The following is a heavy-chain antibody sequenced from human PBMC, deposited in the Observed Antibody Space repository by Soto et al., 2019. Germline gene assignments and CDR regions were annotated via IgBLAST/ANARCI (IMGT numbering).Heavy chain of an antibody. V-gene: IGHV4-31*03. D-gene: IGHD2-2*01. Sequence: QVQLQESGPGLVKPSQTLSLTCTVSGGSISSGGYYWSWIRQHPGKGLEWIGYIYYSGSTYYNPSLKSRVNISVDTSKNQFARKLSSVTAADTAVYYCARAAQYQYYYDGMDVWGQWTTVTVSS. CDR1: GGSISSGGYY. J-gene: IGHJ6*02. CDR2: IYYSGST. CDR3: ARAAQYQYYYDGMDV.